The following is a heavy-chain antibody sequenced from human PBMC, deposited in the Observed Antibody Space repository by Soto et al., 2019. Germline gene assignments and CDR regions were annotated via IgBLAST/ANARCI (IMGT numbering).Heavy chain of an antibody. D-gene: IGHD3-3*01. CDR1: GYTFTSYA. Sequence: ASVKVSCNASGYTFTSYAMHWVRQAPGQRLEWMGWINAGNGNTKYSQKFQGRVTITRDTSASTAYMELSSLRSEDTAVYYCARSRLRFLEWLLLLYWGQGTLVTVSS. CDR2: INAGNGNT. V-gene: IGHV1-3*01. CDR3: ARSRLRFLEWLLLLY. J-gene: IGHJ4*02.